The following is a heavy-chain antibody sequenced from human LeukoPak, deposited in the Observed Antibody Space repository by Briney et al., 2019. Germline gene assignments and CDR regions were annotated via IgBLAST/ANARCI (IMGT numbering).Heavy chain of an antibody. Sequence: GGSLRLSCAASGFTFSSYWMHWVRQAPGKGLVCVSRINTDGNIISYADSVKGRFTISRDNAKNTLYLQMNSLRVEDTAVYYCTRGPPDGSGNYYPGDFWGQETLVTVSS. CDR2: INTDGNII. J-gene: IGHJ4*02. CDR1: GFTFSSYW. V-gene: IGHV3-74*01. D-gene: IGHD3-10*01. CDR3: TRGPPDGSGNYYPGDF.